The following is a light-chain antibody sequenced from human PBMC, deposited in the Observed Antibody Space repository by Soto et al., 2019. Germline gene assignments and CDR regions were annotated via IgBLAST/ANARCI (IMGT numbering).Light chain of an antibody. CDR2: DVS. CDR3: SSYTSSSTSYV. Sequence: QSALTQPASVSGSPGQSITISCTGTSSDVGGYNYVSWYQQHPGKAPKLMIYDVSNRPSGVSNRCSGSKSGSTASLTISGLQAEDEADYYCSSYTSSSTSYVFGTGTKLTVL. V-gene: IGLV2-14*01. J-gene: IGLJ1*01. CDR1: SSDVGGYNY.